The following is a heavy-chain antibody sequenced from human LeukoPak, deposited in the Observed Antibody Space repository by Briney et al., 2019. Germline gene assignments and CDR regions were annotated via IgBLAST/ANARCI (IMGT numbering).Heavy chain of an antibody. Sequence: PSETLSLTCTVSGGSVSSGSYYWSWIRQPPGKGLEWIGYIYYSGSTNYNPSPKSRVTISVDTSKNQFSLKLSSVTAADTAVYYCARTYYDSSGYYSQFDYWGQGTLVTVSS. CDR3: ARTYYDSSGYYSQFDY. J-gene: IGHJ4*02. CDR1: GGSVSSGSYY. V-gene: IGHV4-61*01. D-gene: IGHD3-22*01. CDR2: IYYSGST.